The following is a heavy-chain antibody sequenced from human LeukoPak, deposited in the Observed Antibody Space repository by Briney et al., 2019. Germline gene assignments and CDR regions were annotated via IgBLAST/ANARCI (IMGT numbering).Heavy chain of an antibody. D-gene: IGHD6-19*01. CDR1: GYTFTGYY. J-gene: IGHJ4*02. CDR2: ISAYNGNT. CDR3: ARDLGAEEWLAPFDS. V-gene: IGHV1-18*04. Sequence: ASVKVSCKASGYTFTGYYMHWVRQAPGQGLEWMGWISAYNGNTNYAQKVQGRVTMTTDTSTNTAYMELRSLRSDDTAVYYCARDLGAEEWLAPFDSWGQGTLVTVSS.